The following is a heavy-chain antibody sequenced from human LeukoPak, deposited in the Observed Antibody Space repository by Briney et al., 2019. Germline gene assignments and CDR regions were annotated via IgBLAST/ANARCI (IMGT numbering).Heavy chain of an antibody. CDR1: GFTSSSYS. J-gene: IGHJ4*02. D-gene: IGHD2-21*01. CDR2: ISDRTSYI. CDR3: ARGGGYCGGDCYGIDY. V-gene: IGHV3-21*01. Sequence: GGSLRLSCAASGFTSSSYSMNWVRQAPGKGLEWVSSISDRTSYIYYADSVKGRFTISRDNAKNSLYLQMNSLRAEDTAVYYCARGGGYCGGDCYGIDYWGQGTLVTVSS.